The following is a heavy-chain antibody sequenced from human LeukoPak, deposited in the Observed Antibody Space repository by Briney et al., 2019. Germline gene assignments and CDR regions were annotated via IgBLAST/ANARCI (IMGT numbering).Heavy chain of an antibody. J-gene: IGHJ4*02. Sequence: PSETLSLTCTVSGGSISSSSYYWRWIRQPPRKGLEWIGSISYGGSTYYNPSLKSRVSISVETSKNQFSLKLSSVTAADTAVYYCARIPLDDYPQRGWGQGTLVTVSS. D-gene: IGHD5-24*01. V-gene: IGHV4-39*01. CDR2: ISYGGST. CDR1: GGSISSSSYY. CDR3: ARIPLDDYPQRG.